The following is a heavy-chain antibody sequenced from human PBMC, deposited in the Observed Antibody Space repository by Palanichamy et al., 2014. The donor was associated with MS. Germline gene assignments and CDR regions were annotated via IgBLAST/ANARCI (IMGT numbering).Heavy chain of an antibody. Sequence: EVQLVESGGGLVQPGGSLRLSCAASGLTFSSYWMHWVRQAPGKGLVWVSRINSDGSSTSYADSVKGRFTISRDNAKNTLYLQMNSLRAEDTAVYYCASSSLGVADYGMDVWGQGTTVTVSS. CDR1: GLTFSSYW. V-gene: IGHV3-74*01. D-gene: IGHD2-15*01. J-gene: IGHJ6*02. CDR2: INSDGSST. CDR3: ASSSLGVADYGMDV.